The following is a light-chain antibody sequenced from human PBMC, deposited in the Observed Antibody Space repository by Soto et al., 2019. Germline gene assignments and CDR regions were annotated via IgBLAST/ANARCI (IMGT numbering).Light chain of an antibody. CDR2: DVT. V-gene: IGLV2-11*01. CDR3: LSYAGRYTLM. J-gene: IGLJ3*02. CDR1: SSDVGGYNY. Sequence: QSALTQPRSVSGSPGQSVTISCTGTSSDVGGYNYVSWYQQHPGKAPKLIIYDVTKRPSGVPDRFSGSKSGNTASLTISGLQADDEADYYCLSYAGRYTLMFGGGTKVTVL.